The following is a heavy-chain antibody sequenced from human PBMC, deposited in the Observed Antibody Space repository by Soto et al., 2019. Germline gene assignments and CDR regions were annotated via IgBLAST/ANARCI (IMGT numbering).Heavy chain of an antibody. V-gene: IGHV3-30*18. J-gene: IGHJ6*02. CDR1: GFAFSSYA. Sequence: QVQLVESWGGVVQPGASLRLSCEASGFAFSSYAMHWVRQPPGKGLEWVGVISYDGNYIYYADSVKGRFTISRENSKNTLYVQVNSLRPEDTAVYYCAKGILSATIGPYAMDVWGQGTTVTVSS. CDR3: AKGILSATIGPYAMDV. CDR2: ISYDGNYI. D-gene: IGHD3-16*01.